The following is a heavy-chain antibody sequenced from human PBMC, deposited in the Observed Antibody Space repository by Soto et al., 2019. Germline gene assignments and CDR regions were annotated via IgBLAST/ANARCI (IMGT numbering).Heavy chain of an antibody. CDR3: ARDQYYDSSGYPSD. V-gene: IGHV4-30-2*01. CDR1: GGSISSGGYS. D-gene: IGHD3-22*01. J-gene: IGHJ4*02. Sequence: QLQLQESGSGLVKPSQTLSLTCAVSGGSISSGGYSWSWIRQPPGKGLERIGYIYHSGSTYYNPSLKSRVTISVDRSKNQFSLKLSSVTAADTAVYYCARDQYYDSSGYPSDWGQGTLVTVSS. CDR2: IYHSGST.